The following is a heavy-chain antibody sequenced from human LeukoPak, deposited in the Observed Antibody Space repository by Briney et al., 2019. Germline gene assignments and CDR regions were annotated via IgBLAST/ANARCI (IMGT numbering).Heavy chain of an antibody. J-gene: IGHJ4*02. Sequence: SETLSLTCTVSGGSISSYYWSWIRQPPGRGLEWIGYIYYSGSTNYNPSLKSRVTISVDTSKNQFSLKLSSVTAADTAVYYCARQRTVRGVYFDYWGQGTLVTVSS. CDR2: IYYSGST. CDR1: GGSISSYY. V-gene: IGHV4-59*08. D-gene: IGHD3-10*01. CDR3: ARQRTVRGVYFDY.